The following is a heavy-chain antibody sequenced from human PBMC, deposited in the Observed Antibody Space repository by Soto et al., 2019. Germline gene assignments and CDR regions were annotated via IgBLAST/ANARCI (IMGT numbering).Heavy chain of an antibody. J-gene: IGHJ4*02. D-gene: IGHD5-12*01. Sequence: SVKVSCKASGGTFSSYTISWVRQAPGQGLEWMGRIIPILGIANYAQKFQGRVTITADKSTSTAYMELSSLRSEDTAVYYCARRGSGYEDFDYWGQGTLVTVSS. CDR3: ARRGSGYEDFDY. V-gene: IGHV1-69*02. CDR1: GGTFSSYT. CDR2: IIPILGIA.